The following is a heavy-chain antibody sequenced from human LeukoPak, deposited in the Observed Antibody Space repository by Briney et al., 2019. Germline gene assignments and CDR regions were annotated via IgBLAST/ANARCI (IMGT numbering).Heavy chain of an antibody. CDR1: GFTFSIYW. D-gene: IGHD2-15*01. Sequence: SGGSLRLSCAASGFTFSIYWMTWVRQAPGKRLEWVANINQNGNEKHYRDSLKGRFSISRDNAKNSLFLQMNSLGAEDTALYYCARALGSAAATRNWFDPWGQGTLVTVSS. V-gene: IGHV3-7*04. CDR3: ARALGSAAATRNWFDP. CDR2: INQNGNEK. J-gene: IGHJ5*02.